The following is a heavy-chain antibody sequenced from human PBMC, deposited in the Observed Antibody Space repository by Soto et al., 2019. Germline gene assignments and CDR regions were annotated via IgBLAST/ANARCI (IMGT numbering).Heavy chain of an antibody. J-gene: IGHJ4*02. CDR1: GDSISSGDYY. CDR3: ARGETYYYGSGSYFNFDY. D-gene: IGHD3-10*01. Sequence: SETLSLTCTVSGDSISSGDYYWSWIRQPPGKGLEWIGCIYYSGNTYYNPSLKSRVTISVDTSKNQFSLKLSSVTAADTAVYYCARGETYYYGSGSYFNFDYWGQGTLVTVSS. V-gene: IGHV4-30-4*02. CDR2: IYYSGNT.